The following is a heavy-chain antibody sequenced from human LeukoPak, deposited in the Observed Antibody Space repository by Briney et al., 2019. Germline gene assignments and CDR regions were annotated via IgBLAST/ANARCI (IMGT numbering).Heavy chain of an antibody. J-gene: IGHJ4*02. CDR2: IRYDGSNK. CDR3: AKLDYSPDYDFWSGYSDY. D-gene: IGHD3-3*01. V-gene: IGHV3-30*02. Sequence: PGGSLRLSCAASGFTFSSYGMHWVRQAPGKGLEWVAFIRYDGSNKYYADCVKGRFTISRDNSKNTLYLQMNSLRAEDTAVYYCAKLDYSPDYDFWSGYSDYWGQGTLVTVSS. CDR1: GFTFSSYG.